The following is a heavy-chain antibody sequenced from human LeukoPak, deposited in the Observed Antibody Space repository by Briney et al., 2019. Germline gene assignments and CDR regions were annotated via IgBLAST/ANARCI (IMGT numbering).Heavy chain of an antibody. CDR2: VYTSGST. V-gene: IGHV4-4*07. D-gene: IGHD5-18*01. CDR3: ARDGLYSYGYSYFDY. CDR1: GGSISSYH. Sequence: PSETLSLTCTVSGGSISSYHWSWLRQPAGQGLEWIGRVYTSGSTNYNPSLKRRVTMSVDTSKKQLSLKMGSVTAADTAVYYCARDGLYSYGYSYFDYWGQGTLVTVSS. J-gene: IGHJ4*02.